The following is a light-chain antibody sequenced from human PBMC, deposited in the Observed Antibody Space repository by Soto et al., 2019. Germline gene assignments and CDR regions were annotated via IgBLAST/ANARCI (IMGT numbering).Light chain of an antibody. CDR3: QHHRA. V-gene: IGKV1-5*01. J-gene: IGKJ1*01. CDR2: DAS. CDR1: QSISSW. Sequence: DIQMTQSPSTLSASVGDRVTITCRASQSISSWLAWYQQKPGKAPKLLIYDASSLESGVPSRFRGSGSGTEFTLTISSLQPDDFATDYCQHHRAFGQGTKVEIK.